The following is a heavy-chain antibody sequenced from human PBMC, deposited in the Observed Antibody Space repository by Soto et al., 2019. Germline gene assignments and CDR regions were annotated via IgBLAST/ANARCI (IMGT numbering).Heavy chain of an antibody. V-gene: IGHV1-18*01. J-gene: IGHJ3*02. Sequence: QVQLVPSGAEVKKPGASVKVSCKASGYTFTSYGIIWVRPAPGQGLDWMGGISAYNGNTNYAPKLQGRVTMSTDTSTSTAYMGLRSLSSDDTAVYYCARDNAGDEGDFYIWGQGTMVTVCS. CDR3: ARDNAGDEGDFYI. D-gene: IGHD3-16*01. CDR2: ISAYNGNT. CDR1: GYTFTSYG.